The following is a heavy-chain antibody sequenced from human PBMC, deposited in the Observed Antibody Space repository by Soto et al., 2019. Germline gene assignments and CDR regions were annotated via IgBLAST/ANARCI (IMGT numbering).Heavy chain of an antibody. CDR3: ARVHEYSSSWDDY. CDR2: MNPNSGNT. J-gene: IGHJ4*02. Sequence: ASVKVSCKSSGYTFTIYYMHWVRQATGQGLEWMGWMNPNSGNTGYAQKFQGRVTMTRNTSISTAYMELSSLRSEDTAVYYCARVHEYSSSWDDYWGQGTLVTVSS. CDR1: GYTFTIYY. V-gene: IGHV1-8*02. D-gene: IGHD6-6*01.